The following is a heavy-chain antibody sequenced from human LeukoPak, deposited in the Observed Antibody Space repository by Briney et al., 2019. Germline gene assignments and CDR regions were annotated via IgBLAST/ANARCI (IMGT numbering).Heavy chain of an antibody. Sequence: GGSLRLSCTVSGFTFSSYWMSWVRQAPGKGLEWVANIKQDGSEKYYVDSVKGRFTISRDNAKNSLYLQMNSLRAEDTAVYYCARDLGTYYFDYWGQGTLVTVSS. V-gene: IGHV3-7*01. CDR3: ARDLGTYYFDY. D-gene: IGHD7-27*01. CDR1: GFTFSSYW. J-gene: IGHJ4*02. CDR2: IKQDGSEK.